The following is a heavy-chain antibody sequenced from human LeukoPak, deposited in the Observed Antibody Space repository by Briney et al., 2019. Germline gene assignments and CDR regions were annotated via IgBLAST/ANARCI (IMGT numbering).Heavy chain of an antibody. CDR2: IYYSGST. V-gene: IGHV4-30-4*01. CDR1: GGSISSGDYY. CDR3: ARVDSGGYHYFDY. J-gene: IGHJ4*02. D-gene: IGHD3-22*01. Sequence: TLSLTCTVSGGSISSGDYYWSWIRQPPGKGLEWIGYIYYSGSTYYNPSLKSRVTISVDTSKNQFSLKLSSVTAADTAVYYCARVDSGGYHYFDYWGQGTLVTVSS.